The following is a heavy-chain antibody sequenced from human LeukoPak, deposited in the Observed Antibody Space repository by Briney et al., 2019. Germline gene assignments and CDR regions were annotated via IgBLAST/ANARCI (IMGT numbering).Heavy chain of an antibody. CDR1: GFTFSSYE. J-gene: IGHJ4*02. CDR3: ARGYAPAY. CDR2: ISSSGTTI. Sequence: PGGSLRLSCAASGFTFSSYEMNWVRQAPGKGLEWVSYISSSGTTIYYADSVQGRFTISRDNAKNSLYLQMNSLRAVDTAVYFCARGYAPAYWGQGTLVTVSS. V-gene: IGHV3-48*03. D-gene: IGHD3-16*01.